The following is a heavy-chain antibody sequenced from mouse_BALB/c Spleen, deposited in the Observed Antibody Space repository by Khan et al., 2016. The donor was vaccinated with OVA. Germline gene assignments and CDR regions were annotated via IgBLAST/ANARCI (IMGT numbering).Heavy chain of an antibody. D-gene: IGHD2-10*01. V-gene: IGHV2-6-1*01. CDR3: DSQPYYHYNVIDY. J-gene: IGHJ4*01. Sequence: QVQLKESGPGLVAPSQSLSITCTISGFSLTNYGVHWVRQPPGKGLEWLAVIWNDGSTNYNSVLKSRLTITKDDSRSKVFLKMNSLQTDDTAIYFCDSQPYYHYNVIDYWIQGTSVTVSS. CDR2: IWNDGST. CDR1: GFSLTNYG.